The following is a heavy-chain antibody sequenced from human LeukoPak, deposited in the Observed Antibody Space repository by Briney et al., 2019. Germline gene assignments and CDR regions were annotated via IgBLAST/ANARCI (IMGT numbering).Heavy chain of an antibody. J-gene: IGHJ4*02. CDR2: ILYDGSNK. Sequence: PGGSLRLSCAASGFTFSSYGMHWVRQAPGKGLEWVAFILYDGSNKYYADSVKGRFTISRDNSENTLYLQMNSLRAEDTAVYYCAKDDRWYSSGWTVYYFDYWGQGTLVTVSS. V-gene: IGHV3-30*02. D-gene: IGHD6-19*01. CDR3: AKDDRWYSSGWTVYYFDY. CDR1: GFTFSSYG.